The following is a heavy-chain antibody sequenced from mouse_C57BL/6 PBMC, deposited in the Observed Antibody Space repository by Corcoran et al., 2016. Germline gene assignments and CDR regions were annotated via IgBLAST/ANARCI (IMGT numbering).Heavy chain of an antibody. CDR1: GYTFTTYG. CDR2: INTYSGVP. V-gene: IGHV9-3*01. CDR3: ARSSTMVTTDWYFDV. J-gene: IGHJ1*03. D-gene: IGHD2-2*01. Sequence: QIQLVQSGPELKKPGETVKISCKASGYTFTTYGMSWVKQAPGKGLKWMGWINTYSGVPTYADDFKGRFAFSLETSASTAYLQINNLKNEDTATYFCARSSTMVTTDWYFDVWGTGTTVTVSS.